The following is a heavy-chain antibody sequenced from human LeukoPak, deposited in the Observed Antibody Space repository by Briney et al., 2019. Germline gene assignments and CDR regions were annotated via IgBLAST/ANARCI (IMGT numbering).Heavy chain of an antibody. Sequence: GGSLRLSCAASGFTFDDYGMSWVRQAPGKWLEWVSGINWNGGSTGYADSVKGRFTISRDNAKNSLYLQMNSLRAEDTALYYCARANRYRYGQYFDYWGQGTLVTVSS. CDR2: INWNGGST. CDR3: ARANRYRYGQYFDY. D-gene: IGHD5-18*01. V-gene: IGHV3-20*04. CDR1: GFTFDDYG. J-gene: IGHJ4*02.